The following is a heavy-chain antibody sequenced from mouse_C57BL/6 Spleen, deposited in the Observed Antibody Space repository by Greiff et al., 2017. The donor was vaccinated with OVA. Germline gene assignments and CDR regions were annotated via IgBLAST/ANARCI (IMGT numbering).Heavy chain of an antibody. CDR1: GYTFTDYE. J-gene: IGHJ1*03. Sequence: VKLQESGAELVRPGASVTLSCKASGYTFTDYEMHWVKQTPVHGLEWIGAIDPETGGTAYNQKFKGKAILTADKSSSTAYMELRSLTSEDSAVYYCTYYGSSSHWYFDVWGTGTTVTVSS. D-gene: IGHD1-1*01. V-gene: IGHV1-15*01. CDR2: IDPETGGT. CDR3: TYYGSSSHWYFDV.